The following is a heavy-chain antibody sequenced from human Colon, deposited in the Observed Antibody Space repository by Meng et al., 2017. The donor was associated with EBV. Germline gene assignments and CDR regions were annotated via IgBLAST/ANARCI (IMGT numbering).Heavy chain of an antibody. D-gene: IGHD2-21*02. CDR3: ARGPYCGGDCYWFDS. Sequence: QSPALCYASSGDSVGSGHYSWSRFRQPPGEGLEWIGYIYHGGTTYNTSLKSRVTISVDNSKNQFTLRLTFATAADTAVYYCARGPYCGGDCYWFDSWGQGTLVTVSS. CDR1: GDSVGSGHYS. V-gene: IGHV4-30-2*01. CDR2: IYHGGTT. J-gene: IGHJ5*01.